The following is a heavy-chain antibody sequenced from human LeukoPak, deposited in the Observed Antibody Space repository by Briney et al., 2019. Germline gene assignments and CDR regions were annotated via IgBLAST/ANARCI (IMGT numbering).Heavy chain of an antibody. Sequence: GGSLRLPCAASGFTFSSYAMTWVRQAPGKGLEWVSAISGSGGTTYYADSVKGRFTISRDNSWNTLYLQMNSLRADDTAVYYCARGLQEYTYGFDYWGQGTLVTVSS. CDR1: GFTFSSYA. J-gene: IGHJ4*02. CDR3: ARGLQEYTYGFDY. D-gene: IGHD5-18*01. CDR2: ISGSGGTT. V-gene: IGHV3-23*01.